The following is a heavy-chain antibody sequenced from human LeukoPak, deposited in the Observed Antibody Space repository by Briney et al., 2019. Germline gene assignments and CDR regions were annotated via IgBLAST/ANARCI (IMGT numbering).Heavy chain of an antibody. Sequence: GGSLRLSCAASGFTFSDYYMSWVRQAPGKGLEWVSYISSSGSTIFYADSVKGRFTISRDNAKNSLYLQMNSLRAEDTAVYYCARDESIFGVVHFDYWGQGTLVTVSS. CDR2: ISSSGSTI. J-gene: IGHJ4*02. CDR1: GFTFSDYY. CDR3: ARDESIFGVVHFDY. V-gene: IGHV3-11*01. D-gene: IGHD3-3*01.